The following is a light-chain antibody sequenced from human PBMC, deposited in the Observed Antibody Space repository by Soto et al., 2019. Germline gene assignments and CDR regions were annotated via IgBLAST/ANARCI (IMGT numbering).Light chain of an antibody. CDR2: GAS. J-gene: IGKJ1*01. CDR1: QSISNW. V-gene: IGKV1-5*01. Sequence: DIQMTQSPSTLSASVGDRVTITCRASQSISNWLAWYQQKPGKAPKLLIYGASTLQSGVPSRFSGSGSGTEFTLTISSLQPDDFATYYCQQYDIYSRTFGQGTKVEIK. CDR3: QQYDIYSRT.